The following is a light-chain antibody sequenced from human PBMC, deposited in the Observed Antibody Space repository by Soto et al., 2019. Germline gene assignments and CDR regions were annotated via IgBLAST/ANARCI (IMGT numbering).Light chain of an antibody. V-gene: IGKV1-5*01. Sequence: DIQMTQSPSTLSASVGDRVTITCRASLSVSNWVAWYQQKPGKTPKLLIYDASSLESGVPSRFSGSGSGTEFTLTISSLQPDDSATYYCQQYESYMTFGQGTKVDIK. CDR2: DAS. CDR3: QQYESYMT. J-gene: IGKJ1*01. CDR1: LSVSNW.